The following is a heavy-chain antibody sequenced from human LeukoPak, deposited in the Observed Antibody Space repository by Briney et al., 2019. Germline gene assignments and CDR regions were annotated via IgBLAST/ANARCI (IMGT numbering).Heavy chain of an antibody. CDR1: GFTFSDYS. D-gene: IGHD2-21*02. CDR3: ARVSPEIVVVTGTGAPDY. Sequence: PGGSLRLSCTASGFTFSDYSMSWVRQAPGAGLEWVSAISPAGDSTTDADSVKGRFTISRDNSKNTVYLQMNSLRAEDTAVYYCARVSPEIVVVTGTGAPDYWGQGTLVTVSS. V-gene: IGHV3-23*01. J-gene: IGHJ4*02. CDR2: ISPAGDST.